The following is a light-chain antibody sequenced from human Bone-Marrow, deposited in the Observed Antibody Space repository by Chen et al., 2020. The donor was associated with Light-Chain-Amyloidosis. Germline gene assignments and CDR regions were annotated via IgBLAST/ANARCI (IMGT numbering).Light chain of an antibody. Sequence: YELTQPTSVSVSPGPTARITCSGDDLPTKYAYWYQQKPGQAPVLVIHRDTERPSGISERFSGSSSGTTATLTISGVQAEDEADYHCQSADSSGTYEVIFGGGTKLTVL. CDR1: DLPTKY. CDR3: QSADSSGTYEVI. J-gene: IGLJ2*01. V-gene: IGLV3-25*03. CDR2: RDT.